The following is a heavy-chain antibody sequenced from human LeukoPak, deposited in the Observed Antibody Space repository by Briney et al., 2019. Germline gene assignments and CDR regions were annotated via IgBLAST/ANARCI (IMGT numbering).Heavy chain of an antibody. CDR3: TSRGWIVGLVDY. J-gene: IGHJ4*02. CDR1: GGSISSSSYY. D-gene: IGHD3-22*01. V-gene: IGHV4-39*01. Sequence: SETLSLTCTVSGGSISSSSYYWGWIRQPPGKGLEWIASIYYSGTTYYNPSLKSRFTISADTSKNQFSLKLSSVTAADTAVYYCTSRGWIVGLVDYWGQGTLVTVSS. CDR2: IYYSGTT.